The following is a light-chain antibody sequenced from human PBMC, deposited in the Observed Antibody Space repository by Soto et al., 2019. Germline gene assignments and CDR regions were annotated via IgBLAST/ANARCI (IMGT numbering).Light chain of an antibody. V-gene: IGLV2-14*01. CDR1: SSDVGGSKF. CDR3: SSYTSSSTLV. Sequence: QSALTQPASVSGSPGQSITISCTGTSSDVGGSKFVSWYQQHPGKAPKLMIYEVSNRPSGVSNRFSGSKSGNTASLTISGLQAEDVADYYCSSYTSSSTLVFGGGTKLTVL. CDR2: EVS. J-gene: IGLJ2*01.